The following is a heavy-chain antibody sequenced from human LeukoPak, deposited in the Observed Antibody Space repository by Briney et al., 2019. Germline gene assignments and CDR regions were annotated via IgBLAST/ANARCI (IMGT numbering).Heavy chain of an antibody. J-gene: IGHJ3*02. CDR2: ISAYNGNT. D-gene: IGHD3-3*01. CDR1: GYTFTSYG. Sequence: GASVKVSCKASGYTFTSYGISWVRQAPGQGLEWMGWISAYNGNTNYAQKLQGRVTMTTDTSTSTAYMELSSLRSEDTAVYYCARRLNNDFWSLGVFAFDIWGQGTMVTVPS. V-gene: IGHV1-18*01. CDR3: ARRLNNDFWSLGVFAFDI.